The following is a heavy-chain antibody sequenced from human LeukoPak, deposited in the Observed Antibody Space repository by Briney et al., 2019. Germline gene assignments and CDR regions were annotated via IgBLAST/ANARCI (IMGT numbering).Heavy chain of an antibody. CDR2: IYTSGST. V-gene: IGHV4-4*07. CDR3: ARGGEGYNWNYDYYYYYMDV. J-gene: IGHJ6*03. D-gene: IGHD1-7*01. Sequence: SGTLSLTCTVSGGSISSYYWSWIRQPAGKGLEWIGRIYTSGSTNYNPSLKSRVTMSVDTSKNRFSLKLSSVTAADTAVYYCARGGEGYNWNYDYYYYYMDVWGKGTTVTVSS. CDR1: GGSISSYY.